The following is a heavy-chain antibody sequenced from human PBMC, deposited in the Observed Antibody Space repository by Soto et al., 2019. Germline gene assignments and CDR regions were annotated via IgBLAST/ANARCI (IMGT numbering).Heavy chain of an antibody. CDR1: GFTFSDYY. Sequence: QVQLVESGGGLVKPGGSLRLSCAASGFTFSDYYMSWIRQAPGKGLEWVSYISSSSYTNYADSVKGRFTISRDNAKNSLYLQMNSLRAEDTAVYYCAREDYYDSSGFDYNWFDPWGQGTLVTVSS. CDR3: AREDYYDSSGFDYNWFDP. V-gene: IGHV3-11*06. D-gene: IGHD3-22*01. CDR2: ISSSSYT. J-gene: IGHJ5*02.